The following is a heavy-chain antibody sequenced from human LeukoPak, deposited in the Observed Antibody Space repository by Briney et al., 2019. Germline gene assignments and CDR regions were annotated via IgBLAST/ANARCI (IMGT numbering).Heavy chain of an antibody. Sequence: GGSLRLSCAASGFTFSSYGIHWVRQAPGKGLEWVAFIRYDGSNKYYTDSVKGRFTISRDNSKNTLYLQMNTLRAEDTAIYYCAKSGRYCSGGSCYQEASLDYWGQGTLVTVSS. V-gene: IGHV3-30*02. J-gene: IGHJ4*02. CDR2: IRYDGSNK. D-gene: IGHD2-15*01. CDR1: GFTFSSYG. CDR3: AKSGRYCSGGSCYQEASLDY.